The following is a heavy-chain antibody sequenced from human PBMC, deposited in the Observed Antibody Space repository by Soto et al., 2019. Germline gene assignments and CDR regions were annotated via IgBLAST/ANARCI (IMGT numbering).Heavy chain of an antibody. V-gene: IGHV3-30*03. J-gene: IGHJ4*02. CDR2: ISRDGSTM. D-gene: IGHD2-21*01. CDR3: VGEVASGY. Sequence: QVQLVESGGGVVQPGRSLRLSCAASGVTLSNFGMHWIRQAPGKGLEWVAVISRDGSTMLYADSVKGRFTISRDSSRNTLYLQMNSLRAEDTAVYHCVGEVASGYWGQGTLVTVSS. CDR1: GVTLSNFG.